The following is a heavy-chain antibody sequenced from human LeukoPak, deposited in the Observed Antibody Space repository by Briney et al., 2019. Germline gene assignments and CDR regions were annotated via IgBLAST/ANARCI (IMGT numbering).Heavy chain of an antibody. V-gene: IGHV1-46*01. CDR3: ASPECSSTSCYTKSGAFDI. J-gene: IGHJ3*02. CDR1: GYTFTSYY. D-gene: IGHD2-2*02. CDR2: INPSGGST. Sequence: AASVKVSCKASGYTFTSYYMHWVRQAPGQGLEWMGIINPSGGSTSYAQKFQGRVTITTDESTSTAYMELSSLRSEDTAVYYCASPECSSTSCYTKSGAFDIWGQGTMVTVSS.